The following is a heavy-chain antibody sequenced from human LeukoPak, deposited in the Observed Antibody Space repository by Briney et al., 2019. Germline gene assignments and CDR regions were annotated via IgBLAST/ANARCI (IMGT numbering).Heavy chain of an antibody. CDR3: TKGSAITPLAWFDP. CDR1: GFTFSSYA. D-gene: IGHD5/OR15-5a*01. V-gene: IGHV3-23*01. CDR2: ISGGGSST. J-gene: IGHJ5*02. Sequence: GVSLRLSCAASGFTFSSYAMSWVRQAPGKGLEWVSSISGGGSSTYYADSVKGRLTISRDNSKNTLFLQMNSLRAEDTAVYYCTKGSAITPLAWFDPWGQGTLVTVSS.